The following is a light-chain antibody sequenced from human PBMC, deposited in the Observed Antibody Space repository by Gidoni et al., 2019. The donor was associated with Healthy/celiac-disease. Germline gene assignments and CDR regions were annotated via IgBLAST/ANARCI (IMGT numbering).Light chain of an antibody. CDR2: EGS. CDR3: CSYAGSSTWGV. Sequence: QSALTQPASVSGAPGQSSTISCTGTSSDVGSYNLVSGYQQHPGKAPKLMIYEGSKRPSGVSNRFSGSKSGNTASLTISGLQAEDEADYYCCSYAGSSTWGVFGGGTKLTVL. CDR1: SSDVGSYNL. J-gene: IGLJ2*01. V-gene: IGLV2-23*01.